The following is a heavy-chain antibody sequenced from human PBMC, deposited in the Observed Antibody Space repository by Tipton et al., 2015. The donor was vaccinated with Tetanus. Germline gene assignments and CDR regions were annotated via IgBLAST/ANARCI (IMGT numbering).Heavy chain of an antibody. J-gene: IGHJ4*02. D-gene: IGHD5-18*01. CDR3: ARVFTRGYTYGTTFDY. Sequence: TLSLTCTVSGASSTSGDYYWAWIRQPPGKGPEWIGSIYYTGSTYYNPSLKSRVTISEDTSKNQFSLKLSSVIAADTAVYYCARVFTRGYTYGTTFDYWGQGTLVTVSS. CDR1: GASSTSGDYY. CDR2: IYYTGST. V-gene: IGHV4-39*07.